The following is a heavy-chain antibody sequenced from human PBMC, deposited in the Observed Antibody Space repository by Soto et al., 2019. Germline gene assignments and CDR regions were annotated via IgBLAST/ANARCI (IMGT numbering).Heavy chain of an antibody. D-gene: IGHD3-10*01. CDR2: TNPNNGST. V-gene: IGHV1-2*02. CDR1: GDTFIAHY. J-gene: IGHJ4*02. CDR3: ARDVNPYFGPGSLHGYFDY. Sequence: QVQLVQSGAEVKKPGASVKVSCKASGDTFIAHYIHWMRQAPGKGFEWIGWTNPNNGSTKYAQKFQGRVTMTRDTSFTTVYVELSSLKSDATAVYFCARDVNPYFGPGSLHGYFDYWGQGTLVTVSS.